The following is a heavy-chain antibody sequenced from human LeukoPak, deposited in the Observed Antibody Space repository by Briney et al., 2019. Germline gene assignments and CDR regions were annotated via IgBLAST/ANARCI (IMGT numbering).Heavy chain of an antibody. CDR1: GFTFSSHA. CDR3: PKPAYDILLSHFDS. D-gene: IGHD3-9*01. J-gene: IGHJ4*02. Sequence: GGSLRLSCAASGFTFSSHAMSWVRQAPGKGLEWFSGIGYSGDATHYGDSVKGRFTISRDNSKNTLYLEMNSLRAEDTVLYFRPKPAYDILLSHFDSWGQGTLVAVSS. V-gene: IGHV3-23*01. CDR2: IGYSGDAT.